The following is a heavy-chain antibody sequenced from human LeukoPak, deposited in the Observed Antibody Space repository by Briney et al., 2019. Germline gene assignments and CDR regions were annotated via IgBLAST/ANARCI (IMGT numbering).Heavy chain of an antibody. CDR2: INPNSGGT. V-gene: IGHV1-2*02. CDR3: ARADRLDGSPYLIGP. CDR1: GYSFTDYY. J-gene: IGHJ5*02. D-gene: IGHD1-26*01. Sequence: GASVKVSCKTSGYSFTDYYMHWGRQAPGQGLEWMGWINPNSGGTSTAQKFQGRITMTRDTSITTVYMEVSWLTSDDTAIYYCARADRLDGSPYLIGPWGQGTLVTVSS.